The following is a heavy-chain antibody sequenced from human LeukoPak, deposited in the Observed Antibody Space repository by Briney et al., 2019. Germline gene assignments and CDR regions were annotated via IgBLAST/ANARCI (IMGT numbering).Heavy chain of an antibody. CDR1: GFTFSSYN. J-gene: IGHJ4*02. Sequence: PGGSLKLSCAASGFTFSSYNMNWVRQAPGEGLEWVSSISSSSDYTYYADSVKGRFTISRDNAKNSLFLQMNSLRAEDTAVYYCARGGGVTGTTIQYWGPETLVTVSS. CDR2: ISSSSDYT. CDR3: ARGGGVTGTTIQY. D-gene: IGHD4-11*01. V-gene: IGHV3-21*01.